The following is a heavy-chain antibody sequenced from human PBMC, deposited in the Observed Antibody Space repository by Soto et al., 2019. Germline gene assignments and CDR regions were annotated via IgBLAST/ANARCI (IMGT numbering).Heavy chain of an antibody. J-gene: IGHJ5*02. CDR2: IYYSGST. Sequence: SETLSLTCTVSGGSISSSSYYWGWIRQPPGKGLEWIGSIYYSGSTYYNPSLKSRVTISVDTSKNQFSLKLSSVTAADTAVYYCARQPWTAVAAPVPNWFDPWGQGTLVTVS. CDR3: ARQPWTAVAAPVPNWFDP. V-gene: IGHV4-39*01. CDR1: GGSISSSSYY. D-gene: IGHD6-19*01.